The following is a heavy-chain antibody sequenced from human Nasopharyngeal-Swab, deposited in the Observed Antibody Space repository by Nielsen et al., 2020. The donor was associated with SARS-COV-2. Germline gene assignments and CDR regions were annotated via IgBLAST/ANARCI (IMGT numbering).Heavy chain of an antibody. CDR2: ISSSSSYI. D-gene: IGHD3-22*01. CDR3: ARPPLYYYDSSGPWYFDL. J-gene: IGHJ2*01. V-gene: IGHV3-21*01. CDR1: GFTFSSYS. Sequence: GSLRLSCAASGFTFSSYSMNWVRQAPGKGLEWVSSISSSSSYIYYADSVKGRFTISRDNAKNSLYLQMNSLRAEDTAVYYCARPPLYYYDSSGPWYFDLWGRGTLVTVSS.